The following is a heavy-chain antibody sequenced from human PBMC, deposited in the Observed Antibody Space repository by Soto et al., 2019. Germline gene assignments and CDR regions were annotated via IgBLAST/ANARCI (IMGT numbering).Heavy chain of an antibody. D-gene: IGHD3-16*02. CDR1: GYTFTNYA. CDR3: ARGDYFVWGLYRYDAFDM. V-gene: IGHV1-3*01. J-gene: IGHJ3*02. Sequence: QVQLVQSGAEVKKPGASVKFSCKASGYTFTNYAIHWVRQAPGQRLEWMGWLNAGNRNTEYSQKFQGKVIMTKSTLAITADMALSRLISEHTSVYYCARGDYFVWGLYRYDAFDMWGQGTVVTVSS. CDR2: LNAGNRNT.